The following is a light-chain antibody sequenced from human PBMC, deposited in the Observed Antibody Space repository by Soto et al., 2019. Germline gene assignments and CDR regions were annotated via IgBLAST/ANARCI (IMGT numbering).Light chain of an antibody. CDR2: GAS. J-gene: IGKJ5*01. CDR3: HQYDNWPKT. Sequence: DTVLTQSPATLSVSPGESAAVSCRASQSLSSNLAWYQQKPGQAHRLLIYGASTRATGIPARFSGSGSGTEFTLTISSLQSEEFAVYYCHQYDNWPKTFGQGTRLEIK. V-gene: IGKV3-15*01. CDR1: QSLSSN.